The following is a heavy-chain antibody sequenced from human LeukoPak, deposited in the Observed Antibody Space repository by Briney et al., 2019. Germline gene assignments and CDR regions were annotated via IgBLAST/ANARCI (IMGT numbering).Heavy chain of an antibody. CDR1: GFTFRNYN. Sequence: GGSLRLSCAASGFTFRNYNMHWVRQAPGKGRVWVTSISERSSFIQYADSLKGRFAISRDNAKNSLYLQMNTLSAEDTAVYYCAGEQGYSSSGVCRGWFDPWGKGTLVTVSS. D-gene: IGHD2-8*01. CDR2: ISERSSFI. J-gene: IGHJ5*02. CDR3: AGEQGYSSSGVCRGWFDP. V-gene: IGHV3-21*01.